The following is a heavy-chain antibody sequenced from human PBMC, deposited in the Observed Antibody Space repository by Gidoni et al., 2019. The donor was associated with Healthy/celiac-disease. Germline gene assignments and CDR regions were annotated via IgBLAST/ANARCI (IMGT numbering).Heavy chain of an antibody. Sequence: QVQLVQSGAEVKKPGASVKVSCKASGYTFTGYYMHWVRQAPGQGLEWMGWINPNRGGTNYAQKFQGRVTMTRDTSISTAYMELSRLRSDDTAVYYCARLDYYDSSGYHPFIDYWGQGTLVTVSS. CDR1: GYTFTGYY. D-gene: IGHD3-22*01. V-gene: IGHV1-2*02. J-gene: IGHJ4*02. CDR3: ARLDYYDSSGYHPFIDY. CDR2: INPNRGGT.